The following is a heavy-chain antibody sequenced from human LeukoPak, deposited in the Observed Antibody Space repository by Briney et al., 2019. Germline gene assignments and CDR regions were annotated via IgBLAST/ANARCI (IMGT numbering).Heavy chain of an antibody. Sequence: GGSLRLSCAASGFTFRSYAMSWVRQAPGKGLEWVSTLASSSGGGTYYADSVKGRFTISRDSSRNTLFLQMNSLRAEDTAVYYCAKDLSSDWRLFDSWGQGTPVTVSS. D-gene: IGHD2-21*01. J-gene: IGHJ4*02. CDR1: GFTFRSYA. CDR2: LASSSGGGT. V-gene: IGHV3-23*01. CDR3: AKDLSSDWRLFDS.